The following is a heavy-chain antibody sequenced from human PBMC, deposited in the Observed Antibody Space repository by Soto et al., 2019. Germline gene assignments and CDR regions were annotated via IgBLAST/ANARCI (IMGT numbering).Heavy chain of an antibody. J-gene: IGHJ6*03. CDR1: GFTFSSYG. CDR2: ISYDGSNK. V-gene: IGHV3-30*18. D-gene: IGHD4-17*01. Sequence: QVQLVESGGGVVQPGRSLRLSCAASGFTFSSYGMHWVRQAPGKGLEWVAVISYDGSNKYYADSVKGRFTISRDNSKNTLYLQMNSLRAEDTAVYYCANDYGDFSLYYYYYMDVWGKGTTVTVSS. CDR3: ANDYGDFSLYYYYYMDV.